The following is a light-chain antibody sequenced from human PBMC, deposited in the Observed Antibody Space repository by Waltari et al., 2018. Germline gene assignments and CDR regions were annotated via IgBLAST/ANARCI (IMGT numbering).Light chain of an antibody. CDR3: QHYVRLPAT. Sequence: EIVLTQSPGTLSLSPGERATLSCRARQSVSRALAWYQQKPGQAPRLLIYGASSRATGISDRFSGSGSGTDFSLTISRLEPEDFAVYYCQHYVRLPATFGQGTKVEIK. CDR2: GAS. V-gene: IGKV3-20*01. CDR1: QSVSRA. J-gene: IGKJ1*01.